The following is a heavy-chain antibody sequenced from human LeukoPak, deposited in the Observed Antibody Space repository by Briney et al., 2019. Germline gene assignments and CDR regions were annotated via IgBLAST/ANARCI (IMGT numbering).Heavy chain of an antibody. CDR3: ATSYDSSGNN. CDR2: IYQDGSVK. CDR1: GFTFSSYR. D-gene: IGHD3-22*01. Sequence: GGSLRLSCEASGFTFSSYRMRWVRPAPGKGLEGVANIYQDGSVKYYVDSVKGRFTISRDNAKNSLYLEMNNLRAEDTAIYYCATSYDSSGNNWGQGTLVTVSS. J-gene: IGHJ4*02. V-gene: IGHV3-7*01.